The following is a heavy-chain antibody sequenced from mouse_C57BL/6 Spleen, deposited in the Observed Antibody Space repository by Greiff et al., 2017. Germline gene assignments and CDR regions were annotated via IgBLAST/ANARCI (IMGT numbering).Heavy chain of an antibody. CDR1: GYTFTDYN. V-gene: IGHV1-18*01. J-gene: IGHJ2*01. D-gene: IGHD1-1*02. CDR3: ARGGPYFDY. CDR2: INPNTGGT. Sequence: VQLQQSGPELVKPGASVKIPCKASGYTFTDYNMDWVKQSHGKSLEWIGDINPNTGGTIYNQKFKGKGTLTVDKSSSTAYMELRSLTSKDTAVYCCARGGPYFDYWGQGTTLTVSS.